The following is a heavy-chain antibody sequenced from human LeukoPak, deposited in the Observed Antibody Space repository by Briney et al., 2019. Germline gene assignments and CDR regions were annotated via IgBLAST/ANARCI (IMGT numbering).Heavy chain of an antibody. D-gene: IGHD4-17*01. CDR2: INPNSGGT. CDR1: GYTFTGYY. V-gene: IGHV1-2*06. Sequence: ASVKVSCKASGYTFTGYYMHCVRQAPGQGLEWIKRINPNSGGTNYAQNFQARVTMSSETYISTAYMELSRLRSDDTAVYYCARELRVSTGFDPGGQGTLVTVSS. CDR3: ARELRVSTGFDP. J-gene: IGHJ5*02.